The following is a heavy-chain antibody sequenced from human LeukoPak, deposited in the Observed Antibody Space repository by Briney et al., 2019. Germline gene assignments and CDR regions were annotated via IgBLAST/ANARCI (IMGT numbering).Heavy chain of an antibody. CDR1: GFTFSSYA. J-gene: IGHJ6*02. V-gene: IGHV3-23*01. Sequence: GGSLRLSCAASGFTFSSYAMSWVRQAPGKGLEWVSAISGSGGSTYYADSVKGRFTISRDNSKNTLYLQMNSLRAEDTAVYYCAKDEESGFEYYYYGMDVWGQGTTVTVSS. CDR2: ISGSGGST. D-gene: IGHD3-3*01. CDR3: AKDEESGFEYYYYGMDV.